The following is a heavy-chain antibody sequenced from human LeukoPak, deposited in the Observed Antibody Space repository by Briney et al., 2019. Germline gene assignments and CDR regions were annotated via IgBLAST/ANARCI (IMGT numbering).Heavy chain of an antibody. Sequence: PGGSLRLSCAASGFTFSSYAMSWVRQAPGKGLEWVSVIYSGGSTYYADSVKGRFTISRDNSKNTLYLQMNSLRAEDTAVYYCARDRSTRSRYYYDSSGEFDYWGQGTLVTVSS. CDR1: GFTFSSYA. CDR2: IYSGGST. D-gene: IGHD3-22*01. J-gene: IGHJ4*02. CDR3: ARDRSTRSRYYYDSSGEFDY. V-gene: IGHV3-66*01.